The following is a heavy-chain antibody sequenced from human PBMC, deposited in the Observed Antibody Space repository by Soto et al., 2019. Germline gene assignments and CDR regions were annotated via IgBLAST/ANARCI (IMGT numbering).Heavy chain of an antibody. CDR1: GYTFSNFW. V-gene: IGHV5-51*01. CDR3: ARSPRSSPYFDY. D-gene: IGHD6-13*01. Sequence: GESLKISCPCSGYTFSNFWIAWVRQLPGKGLEWMGIIYPGDYETRYSPSFHGKVTISADRSIGTAYLQWSSLEASDSAFYFCARSPRSSPYFDYWGQGALVTVSS. CDR2: IYPGDYET. J-gene: IGHJ4*02.